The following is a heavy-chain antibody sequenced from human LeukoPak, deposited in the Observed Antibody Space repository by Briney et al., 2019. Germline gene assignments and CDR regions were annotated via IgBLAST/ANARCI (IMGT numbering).Heavy chain of an antibody. Sequence: GASVKVSCKASGYTFTGYYMHWVRQAPGQGLEWMGWISAYNGNTNYAQKFQGRVTITADESTSTAYMELSSLRSEDTAVYYCARSKEGGSGSYQEFQHWGQGTLVTVSS. V-gene: IGHV1-18*04. CDR3: ARSKEGGSGSYQEFQH. CDR2: ISAYNGNT. D-gene: IGHD3-10*01. J-gene: IGHJ1*01. CDR1: GYTFTGYY.